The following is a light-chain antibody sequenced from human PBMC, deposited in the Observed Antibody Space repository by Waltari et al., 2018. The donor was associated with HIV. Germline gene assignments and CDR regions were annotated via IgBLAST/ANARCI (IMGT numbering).Light chain of an antibody. J-gene: IGLJ1*01. CDR2: RTD. CDR1: SSNTGNNP. V-gene: IGLV1-44*01. CDR3: GTWDDRLSVYV. Sequence: QSVLSPPPPAPGTPGQSVIISCSGSSSNTGNNPLAWHQQHPGTAPKVVIYRTDQRPSGVPDRFSGSKSGTSASLVISGLQSEDEADYYCGTWDDRLSVYVFGTGTTVTVL.